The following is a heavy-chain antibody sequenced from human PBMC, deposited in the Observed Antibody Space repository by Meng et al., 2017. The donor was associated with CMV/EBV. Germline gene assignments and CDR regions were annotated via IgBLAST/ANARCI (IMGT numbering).Heavy chain of an antibody. J-gene: IGHJ6*02. CDR1: GGSFSGYY. CDR3: ASARAARYRYYYYYGMDV. Sequence: SETLSLTCAVYGGSFSGYYWSWIRQPPGKGLEWIGEINHSGSINYNPSLKSRVTISVDTSKNQFSLKLSSVTAADTAVYYCASARAARYRYYYYYGMDVWGQGTTVTVSS. CDR2: INHSGSI. D-gene: IGHD6-6*01. V-gene: IGHV4-34*01.